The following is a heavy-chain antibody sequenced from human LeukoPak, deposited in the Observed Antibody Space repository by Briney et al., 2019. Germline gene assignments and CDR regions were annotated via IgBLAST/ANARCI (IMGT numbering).Heavy chain of an antibody. CDR3: ARENMNSSSWYPGLDYYYGMDV. CDR2: IIPILGIA. J-gene: IGHJ6*02. CDR1: GGTFSSYA. D-gene: IGHD6-13*01. V-gene: IGHV1-69*04. Sequence: GASVKVSCKASGGTFSSYAISWVRQAPGQGLEWMGRIIPILGIANYAQKFQGRVTITADKSTSTAYMELSSLRSEDTAVYYCARENMNSSSWYPGLDYYYGMDVWGQGTTVTVSS.